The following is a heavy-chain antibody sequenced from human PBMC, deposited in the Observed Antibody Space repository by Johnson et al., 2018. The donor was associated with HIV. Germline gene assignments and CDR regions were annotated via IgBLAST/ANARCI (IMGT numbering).Heavy chain of an antibody. J-gene: IGHJ3*02. Sequence: VQLVESGGGLVKPGGSLRLSCAASGFTFSAYYMSWIRQAPGKGLEWVSYISSSGSTIYYADSVKGQFTISSDNAKNTPYLQMNSLRAEDTAVYYCAKESAQGAFDIWGQGTMVTVSS. D-gene: IGHD3-10*01. CDR1: GFTFSAYY. CDR3: AKESAQGAFDI. V-gene: IGHV3-11*04. CDR2: ISSSGSTI.